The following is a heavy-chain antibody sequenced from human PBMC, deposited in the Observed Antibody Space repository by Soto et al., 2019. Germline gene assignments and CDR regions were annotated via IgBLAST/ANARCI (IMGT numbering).Heavy chain of an antibody. CDR3: AHRQIGVSQWNYGDFDY. CDR1: GFSLSTSGVG. Sequence: QITLKESGPTLVKPTQTLTLTCTFSGFSLSTSGVGVGWVRQPPGKALEWLVFIDGDDDKRYSPSLRSRLTITKATPKNQVVLTMTDVEPVDTAKYFCAHRQIGVSQWNYGDFDYWGQGTLVTVSS. CDR2: IDGDDDK. D-gene: IGHD6-19*01. J-gene: IGHJ4*02. V-gene: IGHV2-5*02.